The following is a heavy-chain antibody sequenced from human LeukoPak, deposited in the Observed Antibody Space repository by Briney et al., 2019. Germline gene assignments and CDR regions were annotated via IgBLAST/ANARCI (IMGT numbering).Heavy chain of an antibody. D-gene: IGHD2-21*01. CDR3: ATVGVAVPTTMRYYYMHV. V-gene: IGHV4-59*01. Sequence: SETLSLTCAVYGGSFSGYYWSWIRQPPGKGLEWIGYIYDSGSTIYNASLKSRVTASIDRSKNKISLKLSFVTAADTAVYYCATVGVAVPTTMRYYYMHVWGKGTTVTVSS. CDR1: GGSFSGYY. CDR2: IYDSGST. J-gene: IGHJ6*03.